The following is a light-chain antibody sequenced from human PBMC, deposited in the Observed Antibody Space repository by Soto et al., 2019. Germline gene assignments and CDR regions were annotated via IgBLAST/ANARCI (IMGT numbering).Light chain of an antibody. CDR3: QQRSNWIT. Sequence: EIVLTQSPATLSFSPGERATLSFRASQSVSSYLAWYQQKPGQAPRLLIYDASNRATGIPARFSGSGPGTDFTLTISSLEPEDFAVYYCQQRSNWITFGQGTRLEI. V-gene: IGKV3-11*01. J-gene: IGKJ5*01. CDR1: QSVSSY. CDR2: DAS.